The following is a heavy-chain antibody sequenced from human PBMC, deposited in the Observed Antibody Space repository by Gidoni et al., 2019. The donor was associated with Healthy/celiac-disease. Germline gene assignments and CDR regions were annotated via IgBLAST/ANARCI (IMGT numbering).Heavy chain of an antibody. D-gene: IGHD3-22*01. CDR3: ATDRLRGGHYYDSSGYSSLDY. Sequence: QVQLVQSGAEVKKPGASVKVSCKVAGYTLTELSMPWVRQRPGKGLEWMGGFDPEDGETIYAQKFQGRVTMTEDTSTDTAYMELSSLRSEDTAVYYCATDRLRGGHYYDSSGYSSLDYWGQGTLVTVSS. J-gene: IGHJ4*02. CDR1: GYTLTELS. V-gene: IGHV1-24*01. CDR2: FDPEDGET.